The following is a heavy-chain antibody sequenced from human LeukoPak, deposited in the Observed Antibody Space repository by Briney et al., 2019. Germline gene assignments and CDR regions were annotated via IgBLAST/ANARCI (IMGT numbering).Heavy chain of an antibody. D-gene: IGHD3-10*01. CDR3: ARTWPYYGSGSYYCVDY. J-gene: IGHJ4*02. Sequence: SETLSLTCTVSGASISGSGYYWSWIRQPPGTGLEWIGEINHSGSTNYNPSLKSRVTISVDTSKNQFSLQLNSVTPEDTAVYYCARTWPYYGSGSYYCVDYWGQGTLVTVSS. CDR2: INHSGST. V-gene: IGHV4-34*01. CDR1: GASISGSGYY.